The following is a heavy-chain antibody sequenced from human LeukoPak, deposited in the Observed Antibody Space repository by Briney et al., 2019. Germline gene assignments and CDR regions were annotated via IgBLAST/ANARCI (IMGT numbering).Heavy chain of an antibody. J-gene: IGHJ3*02. CDR1: GFTFDDYA. CDR3: ARGGRLNDAFDI. CDR2: VSWNSGSI. Sequence: PGGSLRLSCAASGFTFDDYAMHWVRQAPGKGLEWVSGVSWNSGSIGYADSVKGRFTISRDNAKNSLYLQMNSLRAEDTAVYYCARGGRLNDAFDIWGQGTMVTVSS. V-gene: IGHV3-9*01.